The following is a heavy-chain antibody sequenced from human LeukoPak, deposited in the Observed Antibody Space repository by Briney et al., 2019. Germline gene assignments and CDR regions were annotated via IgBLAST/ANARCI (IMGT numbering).Heavy chain of an antibody. V-gene: IGHV4-34*01. D-gene: IGHD2-15*01. CDR2: IHHSGGT. CDR3: ARHNGWAFDI. J-gene: IGHJ3*02. Sequence: SETLSLTCAVYGGSFSGWWSWIRQPPGKGLEWIWEIHHSGGTKYNPSLRSLDTISVDTSKRQISLKMTSVTAADTAIYYCARHNGWAFDIWGQGTVVTVSS. CDR1: GGSFSGW.